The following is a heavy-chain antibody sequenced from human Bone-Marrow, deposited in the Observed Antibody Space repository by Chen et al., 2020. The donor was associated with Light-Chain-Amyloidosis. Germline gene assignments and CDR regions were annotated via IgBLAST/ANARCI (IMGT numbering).Heavy chain of an antibody. J-gene: IGHJ4*02. V-gene: IGHV3-74*01. CDR1: GFTLNTYW. D-gene: IGHD3-10*01. CDR3: ARDRGRFSYNRGGLDS. Sequence: EVQLVEAGALVQPGGCLRLSCAASGFTLNTYWMHWVRQPPGGGLVWVARMPTDVTKTVYADSVKGRFTVSRDDAKNTLYLEMNSLRVEDTGLYFCARDRGRFSYNRGGLDSWGQGTLVTVSS. CDR2: MPTDVTKT.